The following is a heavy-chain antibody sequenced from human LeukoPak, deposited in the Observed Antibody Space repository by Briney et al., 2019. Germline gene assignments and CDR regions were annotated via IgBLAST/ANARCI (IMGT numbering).Heavy chain of an antibody. CDR3: ARSWTQYCFDY. Sequence: GRSLRLSCAASGFTFTKYGLHWVRQAPGKGLEWVAVIWYDGSKEYYADSVKGRFTISRDNSKNTLYLHMNSLRAEDTAVYYCARSWTQYCFDYWGQGTLVTVSS. CDR1: GFTFTKYG. D-gene: IGHD3/OR15-3a*01. CDR2: IWYDGSKE. V-gene: IGHV3-33*01. J-gene: IGHJ4*02.